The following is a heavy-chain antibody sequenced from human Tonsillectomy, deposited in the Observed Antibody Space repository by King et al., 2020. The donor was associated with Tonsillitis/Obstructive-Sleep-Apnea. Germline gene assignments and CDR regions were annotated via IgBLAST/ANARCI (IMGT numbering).Heavy chain of an antibody. J-gene: IGHJ4*02. D-gene: IGHD7-27*01. CDR3: AHMGLGRPFDY. CDR2: IYLDDDK. V-gene: IGHV2-5*02. CDR1: WFSLSTSGVG. Sequence: TLKESGPTLVKPTQTLTLTCTFSWFSLSTSGVGVGWIRQPPGKALEWLALIYLDDDKRYSPSLKSMLTITKDTTKNQVVLTLTNMDPVDTATYYCAHMGLGRPFDYWGQGTLVTVSS.